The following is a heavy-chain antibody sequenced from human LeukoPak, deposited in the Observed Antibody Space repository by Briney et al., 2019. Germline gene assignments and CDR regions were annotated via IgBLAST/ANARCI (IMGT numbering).Heavy chain of an antibody. Sequence: GGSLRLSCAASGFPFSSYGVHWVRQAPGKGPEWVAFMRFDGSIEYYADSVKGRFTISRDNSKNTLYLQMNSLRAEDTAVYYCAKVNTVFYDSSGLTYWGQGTLVTVSS. V-gene: IGHV3-30*02. CDR3: AKVNTVFYDSSGLTY. CDR1: GFPFSSYG. D-gene: IGHD3-22*01. J-gene: IGHJ4*02. CDR2: MRFDGSIE.